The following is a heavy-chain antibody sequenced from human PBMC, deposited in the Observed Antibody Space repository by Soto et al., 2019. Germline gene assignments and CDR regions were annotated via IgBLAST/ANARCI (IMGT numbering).Heavy chain of an antibody. CDR1: GDSVASNSAA. V-gene: IGHV6-1*01. Sequence: SQTLSLTCAISGDSVASNSAAWNWIRQSPSRGLEWLGRTYCRSKWYNDYAVSVKSRITINPDTSKNQFSLQLNSVTPEDTAVYYCARGYSSSWLIGNFDYRGQGTLVTVSS. J-gene: IGHJ4*02. CDR2: TYCRSKWYN. D-gene: IGHD6-13*01. CDR3: ARGYSSSWLIGNFDY.